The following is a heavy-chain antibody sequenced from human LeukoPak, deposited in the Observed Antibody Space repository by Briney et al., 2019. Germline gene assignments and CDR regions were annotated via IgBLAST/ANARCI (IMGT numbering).Heavy chain of an antibody. CDR3: AKAPQLRYFDWFADAFDI. D-gene: IGHD3-9*01. V-gene: IGHV3-23*01. CDR2: ISGRGGST. CDR1: GFTFSSYA. J-gene: IGHJ3*02. Sequence: GGPLRLSCAASGFTFSSYAMSWVRHARGKGVEGVPAISGRGGSTYYADSVKGRFTISRDNSKNTLYLQMNSLGAEDTAVYYCAKAPQLRYFDWFADAFDIWGQGTMVTVSS.